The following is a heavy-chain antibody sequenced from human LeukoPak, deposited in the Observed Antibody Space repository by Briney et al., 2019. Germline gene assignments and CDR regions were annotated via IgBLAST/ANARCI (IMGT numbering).Heavy chain of an antibody. J-gene: IGHJ3*02. V-gene: IGHV1-69*13. CDR1: GGTFSSYA. D-gene: IGHD2-2*01. CDR2: IIPIFGTA. Sequence: SVKVSCKASGGTFSSYAISWVRQAPGQGLEWMGGIIPIFGTANYAQKFQGRVTITADESTSTAYMELSSLRSEDTAVYYCARGRLGYCSSTSCLLAAFDIWGQGTMVTVSS. CDR3: ARGRLGYCSSTSCLLAAFDI.